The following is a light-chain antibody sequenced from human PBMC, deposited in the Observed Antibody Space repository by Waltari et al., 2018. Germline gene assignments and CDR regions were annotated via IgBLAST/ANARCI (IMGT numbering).Light chain of an antibody. Sequence: EIVLVQSPDTLSLSPGDRATLSCRASQSVTSNSLAWYQQRPGQAPRLLIYGASNRATGIPDRFSGSGSGTDFSLTISGLEPEDFAVFYCQQYATSPRTFGGGTRVDIK. CDR3: QQYATSPRT. CDR2: GAS. CDR1: QSVTSNS. J-gene: IGKJ4*01. V-gene: IGKV3-20*01.